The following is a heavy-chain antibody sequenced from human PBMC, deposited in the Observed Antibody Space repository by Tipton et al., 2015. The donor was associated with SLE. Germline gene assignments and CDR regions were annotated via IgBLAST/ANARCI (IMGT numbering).Heavy chain of an antibody. CDR3: ARSKLGVRRLDY. Sequence: TLSLTCVVSGDSTSTNNYYWGWIRQPPGKGLEWIGNVYYTGSTYYNPSLKSRVTISVDTSKNQFSLKLSSVTAADTAVYYCARSKLGVRRLDYWGQGTLVTVSS. V-gene: IGHV4-39*07. CDR1: GDSTSTNNYY. J-gene: IGHJ4*02. CDR2: VYYTGST. D-gene: IGHD7-27*01.